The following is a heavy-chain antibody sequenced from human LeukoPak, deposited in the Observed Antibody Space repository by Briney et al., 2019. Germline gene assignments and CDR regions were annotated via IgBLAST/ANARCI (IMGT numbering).Heavy chain of an antibody. CDR1: GYTFTSYG. V-gene: IGHV1-18*01. CDR3: ARDAGYSYGFDYYYYYGMDV. Sequence: ASVKASCKASGYTFTSYGISWVRQAPGQGLEWMGWISAYNGNTNYAQKLQGRVTMTTDTSTSTAYMELRSLRSEDTAVYYCARDAGYSYGFDYYYYYGMDVWGQGTTVTVSS. D-gene: IGHD5-18*01. CDR2: ISAYNGNT. J-gene: IGHJ6*02.